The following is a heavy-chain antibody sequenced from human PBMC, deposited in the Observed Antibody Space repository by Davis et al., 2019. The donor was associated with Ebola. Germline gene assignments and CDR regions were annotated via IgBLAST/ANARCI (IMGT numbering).Heavy chain of an antibody. D-gene: IGHD7-27*01. V-gene: IGHV3-23*01. CDR1: GFTFSSYA. J-gene: IGHJ6*02. CDR2: ISGSGGST. Sequence: GESLKISCAASGFTFSSYAMSWVRQAPGKGLEWVSAISGSGGSTYYADSVKGRFTISRDNSKNTLYLQMNSLRAEDTAVYYCAKNIWGSYYYGMDVWGQGTTVTVSS. CDR3: AKNIWGSYYYGMDV.